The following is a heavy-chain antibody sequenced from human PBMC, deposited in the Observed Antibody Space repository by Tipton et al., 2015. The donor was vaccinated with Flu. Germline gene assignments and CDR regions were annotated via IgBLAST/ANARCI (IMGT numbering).Heavy chain of an antibody. CDR1: GFTFSSYG. J-gene: IGHJ5*02. Sequence: SLRLSCAASGFTFSSYGMHWVRQAPGKGLEWVAVIWYDGSNKYYADPVKGRFTISRDNSKNTLYLQMNSLRAEDTAVYYCARERTYYYGSGSYTNWFDPWGQGTLVTVSS. CDR2: IWYDGSNK. V-gene: IGHV3-33*01. CDR3: ARERTYYYGSGSYTNWFDP. D-gene: IGHD3-10*01.